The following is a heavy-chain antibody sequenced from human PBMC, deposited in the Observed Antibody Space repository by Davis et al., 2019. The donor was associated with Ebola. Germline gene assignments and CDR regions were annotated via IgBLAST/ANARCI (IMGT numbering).Heavy chain of an antibody. Sequence: GGSLRLSCVGSGFNFSSYWMNWVRQAPGKGLEWVANIKQDGSEKYYVDSVKGRFTISRDNANNSLFLQMNSLRAEDTALYYCARGVRMLQQVRWPDYMDVWGKGTTVTVSS. V-gene: IGHV3-7*01. CDR3: ARGVRMLQQVRWPDYMDV. J-gene: IGHJ6*03. CDR1: GFNFSSYW. CDR2: IKQDGSEK. D-gene: IGHD5-24*01.